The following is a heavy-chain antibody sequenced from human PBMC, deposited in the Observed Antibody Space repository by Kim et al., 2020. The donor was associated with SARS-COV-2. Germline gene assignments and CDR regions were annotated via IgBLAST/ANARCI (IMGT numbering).Heavy chain of an antibody. CDR2: IYYSGST. D-gene: IGHD3-3*01. J-gene: IGHJ6*02. CDR3: ARSNANYDFWSGYYPPFDGMDV. Sequence: SETLSLTCTVSGGSISSYYWSWIRQPPGKGLEWIGYIYYSGSTNSTPPLTSQVPISVDTSKTQFSLKLSSVTAADTAVYYCARSNANYDFWSGYYPPFDGMDVWGQGTTVTVSS. V-gene: IGHV4-59*08. CDR1: GGSISSYY.